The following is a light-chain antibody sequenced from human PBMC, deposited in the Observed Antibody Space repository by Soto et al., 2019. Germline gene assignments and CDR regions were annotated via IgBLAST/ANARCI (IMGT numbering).Light chain of an antibody. CDR1: RSVSSN. Sequence: EIALTQSPATLSLSPGERATLSCRASRSVSSNLAWYQQKPGQAPRLLIYGASTRATGIPARFSGSGSGTEFTLTISSLQSEDFAVYYCQQYNNWPQTFGQGTKVDI. J-gene: IGKJ1*01. CDR2: GAS. CDR3: QQYNNWPQT. V-gene: IGKV3-15*01.